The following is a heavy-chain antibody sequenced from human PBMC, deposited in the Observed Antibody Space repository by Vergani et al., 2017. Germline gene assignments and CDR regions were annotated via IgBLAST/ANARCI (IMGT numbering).Heavy chain of an antibody. CDR3: ARAYYYYGMDV. CDR2: IRSQAYGGTT. J-gene: IGHJ6*02. CDR1: GFTFGDYA. Sequence: EVQLVESGGGLVQPGRSLRLSCTASGFTFGDYAMSWVRQAPGKGLEWVGFIRSQAYGGTTEYAASVKGRFPISRDNAKNSLYLQMNSLRAEDTAVYYCARAYYYYGMDVWGQGTTVTVSS. V-gene: IGHV3-49*04.